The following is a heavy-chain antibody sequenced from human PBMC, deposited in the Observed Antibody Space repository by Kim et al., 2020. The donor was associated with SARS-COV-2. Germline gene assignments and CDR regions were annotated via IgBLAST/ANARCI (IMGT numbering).Heavy chain of an antibody. Sequence: SETLSLTCTVSGGSISSSSYYWGWIRQPPGKGLEWIGSIYYSGSTYYNPSLKSRVTISVDTSKNQFSLKLSSVTAADTAVYYCARRTTVTTNPVDYWGQGTLVTVSS. CDR1: GGSISSSSYY. CDR2: IYYSGST. CDR3: ARRTTVTTNPVDY. D-gene: IGHD4-17*01. V-gene: IGHV4-39*01. J-gene: IGHJ4*02.